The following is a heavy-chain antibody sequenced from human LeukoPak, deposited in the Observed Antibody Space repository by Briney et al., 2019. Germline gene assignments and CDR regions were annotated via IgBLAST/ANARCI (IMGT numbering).Heavy chain of an antibody. CDR1: GDTFGTFS. D-gene: IGHD3-3*01. Sequence: SVKVSCKASGDTFGTFSFNWVRQAPSEGLEWLGGLTPLAGTPNYAQKFQGRLTISADKSTSTVYMELSRLTSEDTAVYFCAKFWSGYYTDWGQGTLVGVSS. V-gene: IGHV1-69*06. CDR3: AKFWSGYYTD. CDR2: LTPLAGTP. J-gene: IGHJ4*02.